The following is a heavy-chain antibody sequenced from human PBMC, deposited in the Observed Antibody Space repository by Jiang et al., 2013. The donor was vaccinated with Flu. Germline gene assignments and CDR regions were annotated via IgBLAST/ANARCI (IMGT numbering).Heavy chain of an antibody. V-gene: IGHV1-8*01. CDR2: MNPNSGNT. J-gene: IGHJ4*02. Sequence: VQLVESGAEVKKPGASVKVSCKASGYTFTSYDINWVRQATGQGLEWMGWMNPNSGNTGYAQKFQGRVTMTRNTSISTAYMELSSLRSEDTAVYYCATLSLGYCSGGSCYPFDYWGQGTLVTVSS. D-gene: IGHD2-15*01. CDR3: ATLSLGYCSGGSCYPFDY. CDR1: GYTFTSYD.